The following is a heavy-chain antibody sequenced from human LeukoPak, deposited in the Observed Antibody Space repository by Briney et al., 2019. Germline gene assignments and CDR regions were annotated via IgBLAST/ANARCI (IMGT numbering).Heavy chain of an antibody. CDR2: ISGSGGST. CDR1: GFTFSSYA. J-gene: IGHJ4*02. V-gene: IGHV3-23*01. D-gene: IGHD6-13*01. Sequence: GGSLRLSCAASGFTFSSYAMSWVRQDPGKGLEWVSAISGSGGSTYYADSVKGRFTISRDNSKNTLYLQMNSLRAEDTAVYYCAKELPWRGSSWPGGIDYWSEGTLVTVSS. CDR3: AKELPWRGSSWPGGIDY.